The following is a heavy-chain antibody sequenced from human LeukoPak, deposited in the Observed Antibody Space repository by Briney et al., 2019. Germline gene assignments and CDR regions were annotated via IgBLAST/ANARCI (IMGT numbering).Heavy chain of an antibody. CDR3: ARDPHYYDSSAYYPLYYMDV. CDR1: GFTFSSYS. J-gene: IGHJ6*03. D-gene: IGHD3-22*01. V-gene: IGHV3-21*01. CDR2: ISTSSSYI. Sequence: PGRSLRLSCAASGFTFSSYSMNWVRQAPGKGLEWVSSISTSSSYIYYADSVKGRFTISRDNAKNSLYLQMNSLRAEDTAVYYCARDPHYYDSSAYYPLYYMDVWGKGTTVTISS.